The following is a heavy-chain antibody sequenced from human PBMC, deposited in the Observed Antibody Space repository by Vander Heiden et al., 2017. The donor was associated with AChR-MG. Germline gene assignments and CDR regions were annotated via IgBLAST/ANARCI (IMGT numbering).Heavy chain of an antibody. CDR1: GFTFSSYA. J-gene: IGHJ4*01. Sequence: QVQLVESGGGVVQPGRSLRLSCAASGFTFSSYAMHWVRQAPGKGLEWVAVISYDGSKKYYADSVKGRFTISRDNSKNTLYLKMNSLRAEDTAVYYCAIAVAVPSDYWGHGTLVTVSS. V-gene: IGHV3-30-3*01. D-gene: IGHD6-19*01. CDR2: ISYDGSKK. CDR3: AIAVAVPSDY.